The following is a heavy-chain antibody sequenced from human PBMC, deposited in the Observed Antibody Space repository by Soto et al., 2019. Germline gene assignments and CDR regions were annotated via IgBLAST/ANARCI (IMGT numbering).Heavy chain of an antibody. CDR3: GRVGLGTLDPFDI. CDR1: GGSISSYY. CDR2: IYYSGGT. V-gene: IGHV4-59*01. J-gene: IGHJ3*02. Sequence: SETLSLTCTVSGGSISSYYWGWIRQPPGKGLEWIGDIYYSGGTNYNPSLKSRVTISVDTSKNQFSLKLSSVTAADTAVYYCGRVGLGTLDPFDIWGQGTMVTVSS. D-gene: IGHD1-7*01.